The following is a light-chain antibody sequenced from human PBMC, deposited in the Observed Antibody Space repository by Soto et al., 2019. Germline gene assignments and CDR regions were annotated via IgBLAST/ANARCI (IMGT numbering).Light chain of an antibody. CDR1: QSVSSSY. Sequence: EIVLTQSPGTLSLSLGERFTLSCRASQSVSSSYLAWYPQKPGQAPRLVIHGASTRDTDIPARFSGSGSGTDCTLTISSLETEDFALYYCQQRSNWPITFGQGTRLEIK. CDR3: QQRSNWPIT. J-gene: IGKJ5*01. CDR2: GAS. V-gene: IGKV3D-20*02.